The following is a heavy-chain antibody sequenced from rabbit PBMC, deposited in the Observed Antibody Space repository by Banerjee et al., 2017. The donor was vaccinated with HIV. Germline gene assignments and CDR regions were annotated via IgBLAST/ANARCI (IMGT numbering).Heavy chain of an antibody. CDR2: IYSGDGST. Sequence: QEQLVESRGGLVQPGESLTLSCKASGFTISSSYWMSWVRQAPGKGLEWIGCIYSGDGSTYYASWVNGRFTISSDNAQNTVDLQMNSLTAADTATYFCARNMDDWRNLWGPGTLVTVS. J-gene: IGHJ4*01. CDR3: ARNMDDWRNL. CDR1: GFTISSSYW. V-gene: IGHV1S47*01. D-gene: IGHD2-1*01.